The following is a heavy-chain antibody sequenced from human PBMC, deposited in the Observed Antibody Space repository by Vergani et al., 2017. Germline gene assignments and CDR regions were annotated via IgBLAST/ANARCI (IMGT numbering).Heavy chain of an antibody. V-gene: IGHV4-38-2*01. D-gene: IGHD3-9*01. J-gene: IGHJ3*02. CDR1: GYSISSGYY. CDR2: MYHSGNS. Sequence: QVQLKESGPGLVKPSETLSLTCAVSGYSISSGYYWGWIRQPPGKGLEWIASMYHSGNSFYNPSLKSRVTISADTSQNQVSLRLTSVTAADTAVYYCARRSLLRYVDWVSYHSDAFDIWGQGTMVTVSS. CDR3: ARRSLLRYVDWVSYHSDAFDI.